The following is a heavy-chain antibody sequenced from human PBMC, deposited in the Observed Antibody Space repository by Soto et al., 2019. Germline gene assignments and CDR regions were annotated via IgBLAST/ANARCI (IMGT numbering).Heavy chain of an antibody. CDR2: IRSRGHGGTT. Sequence: EVQVVESGGGLVQPRRSLRLSCPASGFTFGDYAVTWVRQAPGKGLELVGFIRSRGHGGTTEYAASVKGSFTISSDDSKSIAYLQLNSRKTEDTDVYYCDRDRITGTPGGDYWGQGTLATVSS. J-gene: IGHJ4*02. CDR3: DRDRITGTPGGDY. D-gene: IGHD1-20*01. CDR1: GFTFGDYA. V-gene: IGHV3-49*04.